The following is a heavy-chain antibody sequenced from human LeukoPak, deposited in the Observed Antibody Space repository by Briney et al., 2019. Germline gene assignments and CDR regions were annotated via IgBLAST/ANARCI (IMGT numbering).Heavy chain of an antibody. CDR3: ARDYSGSWTIDY. CDR2: IDPNSGGT. Sequence: GASVKVSCKASGYTLTGYNMHWVRQAPGQGLEWKGWIDPNSGGTNYAQKFQGRVTMTRDTSISTAYMELSRLRSDDTAVYYCARDYSGSWTIDYWGQGTLVTVSS. CDR1: GYTLTGYN. D-gene: IGHD6-25*01. J-gene: IGHJ4*02. V-gene: IGHV1-2*02.